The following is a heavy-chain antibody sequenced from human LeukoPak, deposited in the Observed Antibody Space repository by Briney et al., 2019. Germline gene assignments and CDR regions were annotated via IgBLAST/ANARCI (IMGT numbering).Heavy chain of an antibody. CDR2: IKQDGSEK. J-gene: IGHJ4*02. CDR3: ARLDGTSVGAIDY. CDR1: GFTFSSYW. Sequence: GGSLRLSCAASGFTFSSYWMSWVRQAPGKGLEWVANIKQDGSEKYYVDSVKGRFTISRDNAKNSPYLQMNSLRAEDTAVYYCARLDGTSVGAIDYWGQGTLVTVSS. D-gene: IGHD1-26*01. V-gene: IGHV3-7*01.